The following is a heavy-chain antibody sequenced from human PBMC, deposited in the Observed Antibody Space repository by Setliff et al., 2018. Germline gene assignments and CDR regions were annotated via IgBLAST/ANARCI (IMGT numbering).Heavy chain of an antibody. V-gene: IGHV1-2*02. CDR2: INPHTGGT. Sequence: ASVKVSCQDSGYTFTDYYMNWLRQAPGQGIEWMGWINPHTGGTTYNQKFQGRVTMSRDTSISTAYMELSSLRAEDTAVYYCARGAVPGGVSAFDIWGQGTMVTVSS. CDR3: ARGAVPGGVSAFDI. D-gene: IGHD2-2*01. CDR1: GYTFTDYY. J-gene: IGHJ3*02.